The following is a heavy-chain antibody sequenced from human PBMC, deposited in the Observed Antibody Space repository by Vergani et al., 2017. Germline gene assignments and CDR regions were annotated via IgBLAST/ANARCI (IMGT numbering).Heavy chain of an antibody. CDR2: IWYDGSNK. Sequence: QVQLVESGGGVVKPGRSLRLSCAASGFTFSSYGMHWVRQAPGKGLEWVAVIWYDGSNKYYADSVEGRFTISRDNSKNTLYLQMNSLRAEDTAVYYCARELYGGNLAFDIWGQGTMVTVSS. CDR1: GFTFSSYG. D-gene: IGHD4-23*01. CDR3: ARELYGGNLAFDI. V-gene: IGHV3-33*01. J-gene: IGHJ3*02.